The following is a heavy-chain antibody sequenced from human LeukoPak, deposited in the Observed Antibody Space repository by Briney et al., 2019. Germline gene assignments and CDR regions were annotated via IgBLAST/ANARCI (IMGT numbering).Heavy chain of an antibody. V-gene: IGHV4-59*12. CDR2: IDYSAST. Sequence: PSETLSLTCTVSGGSISTYYWSWIRQPPGKGLEWIAYIDYSASTNYNPSLKSRVTISVDTSKNQFSLKLSSVTAADTAVYYCATSASPYYYDSSGYQEDYWGQGTLVTVSS. CDR1: GGSISTYY. D-gene: IGHD3-22*01. CDR3: ATSASPYYYDSSGYQEDY. J-gene: IGHJ4*02.